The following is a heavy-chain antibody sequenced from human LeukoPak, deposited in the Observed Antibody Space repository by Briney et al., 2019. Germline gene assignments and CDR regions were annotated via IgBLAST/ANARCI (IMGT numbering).Heavy chain of an antibody. J-gene: IGHJ5*02. V-gene: IGHV4-39*07. CDR1: GDSISSRSYH. Sequence: PSETLSLTCTVSGDSISSRSYHWAWIRQPPGKTLEWIGNIYFSGSTNYNAALKSRITLSIDTSRNQFSLRLKSVTAADTAVYYCARDLRRQYYYDPTNYSWGQGTLVTVSS. CDR2: IYFSGST. CDR3: ARDLRRQYYYDPTNYS. D-gene: IGHD3-22*01.